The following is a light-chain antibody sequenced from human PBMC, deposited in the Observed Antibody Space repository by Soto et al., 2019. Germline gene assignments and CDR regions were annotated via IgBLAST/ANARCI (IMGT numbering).Light chain of an antibody. CDR3: QQNSTSRSWT. J-gene: IGKJ1*01. V-gene: IGKV3-20*01. CDR1: PSVSSN. Sequence: PGERATLSCRASPSVSSNLAWYQQKPGQAPRLLLYGASSRATGIPDRFSGSASGKNFTLTINSLEPEDFAVYYCQQNSTSRSWTFGQGTKVDIK. CDR2: GAS.